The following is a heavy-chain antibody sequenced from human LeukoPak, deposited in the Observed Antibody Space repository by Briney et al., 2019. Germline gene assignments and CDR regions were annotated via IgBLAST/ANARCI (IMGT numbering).Heavy chain of an antibody. CDR1: GGTFSSYA. Sequence: ASVKVSCKASGGTFSSYAISWVRQAPGQGLEWMGGIIPIFGTANYAQKFQGRVTITADESTSTAYMELSSLRSEDTAVYYCARVPVGATHYFDYWGQGTLVTVSS. V-gene: IGHV1-69*13. D-gene: IGHD1-26*01. J-gene: IGHJ4*02. CDR3: ARVPVGATHYFDY. CDR2: IIPIFGTA.